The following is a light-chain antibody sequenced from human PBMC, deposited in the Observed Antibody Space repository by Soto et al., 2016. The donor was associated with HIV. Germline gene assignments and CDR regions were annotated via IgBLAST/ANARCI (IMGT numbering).Light chain of an antibody. CDR1: NIGAKN. Sequence: ELTQPPSVSVAPGKTARITCGGDNIGAKNVHWYQQKPGQAPVLVVYDDSDRPSGIPERFSGSNSGNTATLTISRVDIGDEAYYYCQVWDSGSDPVVFGGGTKLTVL. CDR3: QVWDSGSDPVV. CDR2: DDS. V-gene: IGLV3-21*03. J-gene: IGLJ2*01.